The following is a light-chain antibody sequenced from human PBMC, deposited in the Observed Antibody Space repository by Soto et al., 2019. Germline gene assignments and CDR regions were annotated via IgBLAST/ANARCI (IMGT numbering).Light chain of an antibody. J-gene: IGLJ2*01. Sequence: QPVLTQPPSVSGAPGQRVTISCTGSSSNIGAGYDVHWYQQLPGTAPKLLIYGNSNRPSGVPDRFSGSKSGTSASLAITGLQAEDEADYYCQSYDSSLSGSKVGGGTKLTVL. CDR1: SSNIGAGYD. CDR3: QSYDSSLSGSK. V-gene: IGLV1-40*01. CDR2: GNS.